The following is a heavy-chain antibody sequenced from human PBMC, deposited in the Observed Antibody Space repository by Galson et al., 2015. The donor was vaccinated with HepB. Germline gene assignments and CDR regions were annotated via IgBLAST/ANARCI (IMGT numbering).Heavy chain of an antibody. CDR2: ISWNSGSI. D-gene: IGHD3-22*01. CDR1: GFTFDDYA. J-gene: IGHJ4*02. V-gene: IGHV3-9*01. Sequence: SLRLSCAASGFTFDDYAMHWVRQAPGKGLEWVSGISWNSGSIGYADSVKGRFTISRDNAKNSLYLQMNSLRAEDTALYYCAKDISSNYYDSSGYGYWGQGTLVTVSS. CDR3: AKDISSNYYDSSGYGY.